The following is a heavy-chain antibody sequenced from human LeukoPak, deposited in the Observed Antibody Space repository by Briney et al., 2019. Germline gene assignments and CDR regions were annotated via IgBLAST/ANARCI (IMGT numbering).Heavy chain of an antibody. CDR3: ARGGGRGPYGGNANY. D-gene: IGHD4-23*01. CDR2: IYSGGAT. CDR1: GFTVSSNY. V-gene: IGHV3-66*01. J-gene: IGHJ4*02. Sequence: GGSLRLSCAASGFTVSSNYMSWVRQAPGKGLEWVSIIYSGGATFYAESVKDRFTISRDNSKNTLYLQMNSLRAEDTAVYYCARGGGRGPYGGNANYWGQGTLVTVSS.